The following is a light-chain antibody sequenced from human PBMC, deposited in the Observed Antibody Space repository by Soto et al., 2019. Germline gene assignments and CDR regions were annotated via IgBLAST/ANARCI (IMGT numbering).Light chain of an antibody. CDR1: QSVSSY. J-gene: IGKJ1*01. CDR3: QQRSK. Sequence: EIVLTQSPATLSLSPGERATLSCRASQSVSSYLAWYQQKPGQAPRLLIYDASNRATGIPARFSGSGSGTDFTLTISSLEPEDFAVYYCQQRSKFGQGTKVESK. V-gene: IGKV3-11*01. CDR2: DAS.